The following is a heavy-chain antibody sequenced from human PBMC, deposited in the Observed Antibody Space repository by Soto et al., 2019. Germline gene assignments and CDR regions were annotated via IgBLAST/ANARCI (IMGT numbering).Heavy chain of an antibody. J-gene: IGHJ4*02. CDR2: IYYSGST. CDR3: ARARSSWHDFDS. Sequence: PSETLSLTCTVSGGSISSGDYYWSWIRQPPGKGLEWIGYIYYSGSTYYNPSLKSRVTISVDTSKNQFSLKLSSVTAADTAVYYCARARSSWHDFDSWGQGTLVTVSS. D-gene: IGHD6-13*01. V-gene: IGHV4-30-4*01. CDR1: GGSISSGDYY.